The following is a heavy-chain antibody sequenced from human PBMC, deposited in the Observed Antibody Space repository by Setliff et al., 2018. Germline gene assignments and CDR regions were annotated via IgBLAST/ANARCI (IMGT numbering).Heavy chain of an antibody. V-gene: IGHV4-34*01. J-gene: IGHJ4*02. CDR3: ASCRYQVPYDY. Sequence: SETLSLTCAAYGGTFSDYYWTWIRQPPGKGLEWIGEINHRGSTNYNPSLKSRATISIDTSKDQFSLKLNPVTAADTVVYYCASCRYQVPYDYWGQGILVTVSS. D-gene: IGHD2-2*01. CDR2: INHRGST. CDR1: GGTFSDYY.